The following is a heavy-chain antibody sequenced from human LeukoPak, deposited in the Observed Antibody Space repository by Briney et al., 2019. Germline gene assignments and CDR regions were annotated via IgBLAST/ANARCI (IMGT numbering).Heavy chain of an antibody. CDR3: ARDDGYDTSGYYYGYFDY. D-gene: IGHD3-22*01. V-gene: IGHV1-46*01. CDR1: GYIFTSYN. CDR2: INPSGGST. J-gene: IGHJ4*02. Sequence: ASVKVSCKASGYIFTSYNIYWVRQAPGQGLEWMGIINPSGGSTNYAQKLQGRATMTSDTSTRTVYMELSSLRSEDTAVYYCARDDGYDTSGYYYGYFDYWGQGTLVTVSS.